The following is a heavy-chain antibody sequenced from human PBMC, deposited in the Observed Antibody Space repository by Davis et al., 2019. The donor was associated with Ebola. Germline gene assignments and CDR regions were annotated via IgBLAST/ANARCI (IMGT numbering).Heavy chain of an antibody. D-gene: IGHD1-1*01. Sequence: ASVKVSCKASGYTFTTHAMHWVRQDPGQRLEWMGWINAGNGYTKYSQKFQGRVTITRDTSASTAYMDLSSLRSEDTAVYYCASGGIQLRFSEFDYWGQGTLVTVSS. V-gene: IGHV1-3*01. CDR3: ASGGIQLRFSEFDY. CDR1: GYTFTTHA. J-gene: IGHJ4*02. CDR2: INAGNGYT.